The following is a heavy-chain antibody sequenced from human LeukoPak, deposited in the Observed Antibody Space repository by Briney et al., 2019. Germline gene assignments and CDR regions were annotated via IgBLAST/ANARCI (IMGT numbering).Heavy chain of an antibody. CDR2: ISYDGSNK. CDR3: AKAWLFTMLVIEAD. Sequence: GRSLRLSCAASGFTFSSYGMHWVRQAPGKGLEWVAVISYDGSNKYYADSVKGRFTISRDNSKNTLYLQMNSLRAEDTAVYYCAKAWLFTMLVIEADWGQGTLVTVSS. D-gene: IGHD3-22*01. V-gene: IGHV3-30*18. CDR1: GFTFSSYG. J-gene: IGHJ4*02.